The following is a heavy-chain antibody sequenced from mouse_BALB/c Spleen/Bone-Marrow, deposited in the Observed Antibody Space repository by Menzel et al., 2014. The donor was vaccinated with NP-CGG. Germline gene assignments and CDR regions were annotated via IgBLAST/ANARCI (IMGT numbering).Heavy chain of an antibody. Sequence: EVKVVESGGGLVQPGGSLRLSCATSGFTFPDYYMSWVRQPPGKALEWLGFIRNKANGYTTEYSASVKGRFTISRDNSQSILYLQMNTLIAEDSATYYCAKALTIINAIDYWGQRTSLTVSS. CDR3: AKALTIINAIDY. V-gene: IGHV7-3*02. CDR2: IRNKANGYTT. D-gene: IGHD2-4*01. J-gene: IGHJ4*01. CDR1: GFTFPDYY.